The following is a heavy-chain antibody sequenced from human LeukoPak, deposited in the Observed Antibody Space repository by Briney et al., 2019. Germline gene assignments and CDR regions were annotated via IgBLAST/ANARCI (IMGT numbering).Heavy chain of an antibody. D-gene: IGHD6-6*01. J-gene: IGHJ4*02. Sequence: GASVKVSCKASGYTFTGYYMLWVRQAPGQGLEWMGWINPNSGGTNYAQKFQGRVTMTRDTSISTAYMELSRLRSDDTAVYYCASPRSGIAARPFDYWGQGTLVTVSS. CDR1: GYTFTGYY. CDR2: INPNSGGT. CDR3: ASPRSGIAARPFDY. V-gene: IGHV1-2*02.